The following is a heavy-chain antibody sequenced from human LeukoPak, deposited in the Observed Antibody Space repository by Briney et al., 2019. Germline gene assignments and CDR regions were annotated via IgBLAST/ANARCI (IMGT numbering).Heavy chain of an antibody. V-gene: IGHV3-33*06. CDR1: GFTFSSYG. Sequence: PGGSLRLSCAASGFTFSSYGMHWVRQAPGKGLEWVAVIWYDGSNKYYADSVKGRFTISRDNSKNTLYLQMNSLRAEDTAVYYCAKDVNSGYDYHYYYYMDVWGKGTTVTVSS. J-gene: IGHJ6*03. D-gene: IGHD5-12*01. CDR2: IWYDGSNK. CDR3: AKDVNSGYDYHYYYYMDV.